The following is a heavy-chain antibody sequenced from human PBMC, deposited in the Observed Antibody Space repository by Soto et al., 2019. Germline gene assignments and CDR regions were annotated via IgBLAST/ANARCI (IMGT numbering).Heavy chain of an antibody. V-gene: IGHV5-10-1*01. CDR1: GYSFTSYW. CDR2: IDPSDSYT. Sequence: PXESLTIASTGCGYSFTSYWISLVRQMRGKGLEWMGRIDPSDSYTNYSPSFQGHVTISADKSISTAYLQWSSLKASDTAMYYCARESHPLSFGGKSITGTTSDYYYGMDVWGQGTTVTV. J-gene: IGHJ6*02. D-gene: IGHD1-7*01. CDR3: ARESHPLSFGGKSITGTTSDYYYGMDV.